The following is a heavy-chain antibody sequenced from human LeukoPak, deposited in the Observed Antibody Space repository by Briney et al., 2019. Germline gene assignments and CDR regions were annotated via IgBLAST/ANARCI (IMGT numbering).Heavy chain of an antibody. D-gene: IGHD2-2*01. J-gene: IGHJ4*02. Sequence: PSQTLSLTCTVSGGSIGGGDYYWSWIRQPPGKGLEWIGYIYYSGSTYYNPSLKSRVTISVDTSKNQFSLKLSSVTAADTAVYYCARSFVVPAAIFDYWGQGTLVTVSS. CDR3: ARSFVVPAAIFDY. V-gene: IGHV4-30-4*08. CDR2: IYYSGST. CDR1: GGSIGGGDYY.